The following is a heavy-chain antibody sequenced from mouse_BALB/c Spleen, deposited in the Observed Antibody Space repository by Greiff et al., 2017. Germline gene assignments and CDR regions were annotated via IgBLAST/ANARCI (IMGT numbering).Heavy chain of an antibody. CDR1: GYTFTSYW. Sequence: QVHVKQSGAELAKPGASVKMSCKASGYTFTSYWMHWVKQRPGQGLEWIGYINPSTGYTEYNQKFKDKATLTADKSSSTAYMQLSSLTSEDSAVYYCARIQLGRGYAMDYWGQGTSVTVSS. CDR3: ARIQLGRGYAMDY. J-gene: IGHJ4*01. CDR2: INPSTGYT. D-gene: IGHD4-1*02. V-gene: IGHV1-7*01.